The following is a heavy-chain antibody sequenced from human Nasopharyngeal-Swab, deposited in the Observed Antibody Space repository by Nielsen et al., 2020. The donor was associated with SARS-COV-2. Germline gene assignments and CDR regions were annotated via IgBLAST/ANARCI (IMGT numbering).Heavy chain of an antibody. CDR2: INHSGST. D-gene: IGHD3-9*01. V-gene: IGHV4-34*01. CDR1: GGSFSGSH. J-gene: IGHJ6*02. CDR3: ARATYDVSTALYGGDYYNYYAMDV. Sequence: SETLSLTCAVYGGSFSGSHWSWIRQPPGKGLEWFGVINHSGSTKYNPSLKSRVTISVDTSKNQFSLKLCSVTAPDTAVYYCARATYDVSTALYGGDYYNYYAMDVWGQGTTVTVSS.